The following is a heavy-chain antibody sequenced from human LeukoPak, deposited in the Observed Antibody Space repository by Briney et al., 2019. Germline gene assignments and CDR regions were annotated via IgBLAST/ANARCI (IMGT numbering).Heavy chain of an antibody. CDR3: ARVLFLEWLSFPVSWFDP. CDR2: ISAYNGNT. V-gene: IGHV1-18*01. CDR1: GYTFTSYG. J-gene: IGHJ5*02. Sequence: GASVKVSCKASGYTFTSYGISWVRQAPGQGLEWMGWISAYNGNTNYAQKLQGRVTMTTDTSTSTAYMELRSLRSDDTAVYYCARVLFLEWLSFPVSWFDPWGQGTLVTVSS. D-gene: IGHD3-3*01.